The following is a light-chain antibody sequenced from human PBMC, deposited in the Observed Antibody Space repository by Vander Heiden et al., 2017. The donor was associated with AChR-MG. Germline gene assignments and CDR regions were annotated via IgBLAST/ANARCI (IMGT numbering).Light chain of an antibody. Sequence: SYDLTQPPSVSVSPGQTARITCSADALSDQYAYWYQQKPGQAPVLVIYKDSERPSGIPERFSGSSSGTTVTLTISAVQPEDEADYYCQSADSIGTPLVFGGGTKLTVL. CDR1: ALSDQY. V-gene: IGLV3-25*03. J-gene: IGLJ3*02. CDR2: KDS. CDR3: QSADSIGTPLV.